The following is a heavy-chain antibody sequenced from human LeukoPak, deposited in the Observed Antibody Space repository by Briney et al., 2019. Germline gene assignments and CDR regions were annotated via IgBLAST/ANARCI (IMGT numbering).Heavy chain of an antibody. Sequence: GGSLRLSCAASGFTFSSYWMSWVRQAPGKGLEWVANIKQDGSEKYYVDSVKGRFTISRDNAKNSLYLQMNSLRAEDTAVYYCARDQYNWKSYYYYMDVWGKGTTVTVSS. J-gene: IGHJ6*03. CDR3: ARDQYNWKSYYYYMDV. CDR1: GFTFSSYW. V-gene: IGHV3-7*01. CDR2: IKQDGSEK. D-gene: IGHD1-20*01.